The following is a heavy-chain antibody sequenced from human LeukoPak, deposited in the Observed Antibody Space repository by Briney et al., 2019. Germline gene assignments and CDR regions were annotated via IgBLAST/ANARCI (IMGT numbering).Heavy chain of an antibody. J-gene: IGHJ4*02. V-gene: IGHV3-23*01. Sequence: GGSLRLSCAASGFTIKNYAMSWVRQAPGKGLEWVSALEGSYDIKHYAESVKGRFTISRDDSKNTLYLQMNSLRAEDTAVYCCAKGGSSFDYWGQGTLVTVSS. CDR1: GFTIKNYA. D-gene: IGHD3-10*01. CDR2: LEGSYDIK. CDR3: AKGGSSFDY.